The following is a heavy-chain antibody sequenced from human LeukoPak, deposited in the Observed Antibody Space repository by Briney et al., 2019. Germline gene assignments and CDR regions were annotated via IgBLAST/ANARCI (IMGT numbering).Heavy chain of an antibody. CDR1: GYTFTGYY. V-gene: IGHV1-2*02. CDR2: INPNSGGT. Sequence: GASVKVSCKASGYTFTGYYMHWVRQAPGQGLEWMGWINPNSGGTNYAQKFQGRVTMTRDTSISTAYMELSRLRSDDTAVYYCARDWDHYYDSSGYSSFDYWGQGTLVTVSS. D-gene: IGHD3-22*01. CDR3: ARDWDHYYDSSGYSSFDY. J-gene: IGHJ4*02.